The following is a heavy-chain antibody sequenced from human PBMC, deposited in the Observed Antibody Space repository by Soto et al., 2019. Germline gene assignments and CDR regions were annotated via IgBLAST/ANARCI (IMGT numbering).Heavy chain of an antibody. V-gene: IGHV3-73*02. CDR3: TRWGDGYGY. Sequence: EVQLVESGGGLVQPGGSLTLSCAASGFTFSGSAMHWVRQASGKGLEWVGRIRSKANSYATGYAASVKGRFTISRDDSKNTAYLQMNSLKTEDTAVYFCTRWGDGYGYWGQGTLDTVSS. CDR1: GFTFSGSA. J-gene: IGHJ4*02. CDR2: IRSKANSYAT. D-gene: IGHD5-12*01.